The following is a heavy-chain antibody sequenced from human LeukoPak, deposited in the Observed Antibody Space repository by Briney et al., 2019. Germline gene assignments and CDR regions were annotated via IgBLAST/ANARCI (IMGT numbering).Heavy chain of an antibody. J-gene: IGHJ4*02. CDR3: ARRPSSGWPFDY. CDR1: GFTFSSYS. V-gene: IGHV3-21*01. CDR2: ISSSSSYI. Sequence: GGSLRLSCAASGFTFSSYSMNWVRQAPGKGLEWVSSISSSSSYIYYADSVKGRFTISRDNAKNSLYLRMNSLRAEDTAVYYCARRPSSGWPFDYWGQGTLVTVSS. D-gene: IGHD6-19*01.